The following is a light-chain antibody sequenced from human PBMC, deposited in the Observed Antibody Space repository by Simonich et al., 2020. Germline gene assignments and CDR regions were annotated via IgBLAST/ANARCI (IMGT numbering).Light chain of an antibody. Sequence: DIVMPQSPDSLAVSLGERATINCKYSQRVLYSSNNKNYLAWYQQKPGQPPKLLIYWASTRESGVPARFSGSGSGTDFTLTISSLQAEDVAVYYCQQYYSTPPAFGPGTKVDIK. J-gene: IGKJ3*01. CDR1: QRVLYSSNNKNY. V-gene: IGKV4-1*01. CDR2: WAS. CDR3: QQYYSTPPA.